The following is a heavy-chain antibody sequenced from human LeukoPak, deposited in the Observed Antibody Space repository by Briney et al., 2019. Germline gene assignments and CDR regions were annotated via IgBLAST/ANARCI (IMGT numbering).Heavy chain of an antibody. D-gene: IGHD6-19*01. J-gene: IGHJ4*02. CDR3: EAVAGTGIY. CDR1: GYTFTSYY. V-gene: IGHV1-46*01. Sequence: VASVNVFCKASGYTFTSYYMHWVRQAPGQGLEWMEIINPSGGSTSYTQKFQGRVTMTRDTSTSTVYMELSSLRSEDTAVYYCEAVAGTGIYWGQGTLVTVSS. CDR2: INPSGGST.